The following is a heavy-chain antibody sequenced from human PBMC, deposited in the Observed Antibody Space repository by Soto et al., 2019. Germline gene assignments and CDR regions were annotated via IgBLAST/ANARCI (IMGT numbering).Heavy chain of an antibody. V-gene: IGHV4-34*01. CDR3: ARDRIVVVPVRTRRNWFDP. D-gene: IGHD2-2*01. CDR1: GGSFSGYY. CDR2: INHSGST. Sequence: TSETLSLTCAVYGGSFSGYYWSWIRQPPGKGLEWIGEINHSGSTNYNPSLKSRVTISVDTSKNQFSLKLSSVTAADTAVYYCARDRIVVVPVRTRRNWFDPWGQGTLVTVSS. J-gene: IGHJ5*02.